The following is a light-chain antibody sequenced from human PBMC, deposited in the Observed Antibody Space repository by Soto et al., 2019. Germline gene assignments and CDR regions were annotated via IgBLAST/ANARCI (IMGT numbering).Light chain of an antibody. CDR3: QQFNNYPWT. CDR2: KAS. V-gene: IGKV1-5*03. Sequence: DIPMTQSPSTLSASVGDRVTITCRASQSISSWLAWYQQKPGKAPKLLIYKASSLESGVPSRFSGSGSGTEFTLTISSLQPDDFATYYCQQFNNYPWTFGQGNRVEIK. J-gene: IGKJ1*01. CDR1: QSISSW.